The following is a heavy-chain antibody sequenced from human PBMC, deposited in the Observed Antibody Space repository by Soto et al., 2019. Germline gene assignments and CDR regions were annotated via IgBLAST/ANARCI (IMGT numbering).Heavy chain of an antibody. CDR3: ARVGGYSGYFPFDY. Sequence: QVQLVQSGAEVKKPGASVKVSCKASGYTFTSYAMHWVRQAPGQRLEWMGWINAGNGNTKYSQKFQGRVTITRDTSASTAYMELSSLRSEDTAVYYCARVGGYSGYFPFDYWGQGTLVTVSS. V-gene: IGHV1-3*01. D-gene: IGHD5-12*01. CDR1: GYTFTSYA. J-gene: IGHJ4*02. CDR2: INAGNGNT.